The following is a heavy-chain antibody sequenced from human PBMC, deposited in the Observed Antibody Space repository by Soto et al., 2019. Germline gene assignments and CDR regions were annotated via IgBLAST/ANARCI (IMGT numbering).Heavy chain of an antibody. Sequence: GGSLRLSCAASGFTFSSYWMSWVRQAPGKGLEWVANIKQDGSEKYYVDSVKGRFTISRDNAKNSLYLQMNSLRAEDTAVYYCARDPLDCDSGSCLRPYYYYYGMDVWGQGTTVTVSS. J-gene: IGHJ6*02. CDR2: IKQDGSEK. CDR3: ARDPLDCDSGSCLRPYYYYYGMDV. CDR1: GFTFSSYW. D-gene: IGHD1-26*01. V-gene: IGHV3-7*05.